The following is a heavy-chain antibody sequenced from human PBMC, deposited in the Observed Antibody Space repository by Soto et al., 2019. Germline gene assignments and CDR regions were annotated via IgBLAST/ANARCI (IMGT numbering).Heavy chain of an antibody. D-gene: IGHD1-1*01. V-gene: IGHV4-30-4*08. CDR3: VRNVTETLPTGHIISAGRFDL. Sequence: SETLSLTCTLSDDSIRSFYYYWSWLRQAPGHGLDGIGYIQYSGNTYYNPSLNKRVVISLDTSKKQCNLSLTSVTAADTPVYYCVRNVTETLPTGHIISAGRFDLWGQGALVTGSS. J-gene: IGHJ4*02. CDR2: IQYSGNT. CDR1: DDSIRSFYYY.